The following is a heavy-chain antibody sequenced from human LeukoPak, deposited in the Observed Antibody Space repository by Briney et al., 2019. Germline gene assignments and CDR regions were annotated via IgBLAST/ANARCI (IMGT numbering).Heavy chain of an antibody. CDR1: GFTFISYG. D-gene: IGHD3-22*01. CDR3: AKDQLTYYFDSSGYYPLAY. CDR2: IRYDGSNK. J-gene: IGHJ4*02. Sequence: PGGSLRLSCAASGFTFISYGMHWVRQAPGKGLEGVAFIRYDGSNKYYADSVKGRFTICRDNSKNKLYLQMNSLRAEDTDVYYCAKDQLTYYFDSSGYYPLAYWGQGTLVTVSS. V-gene: IGHV3-30*02.